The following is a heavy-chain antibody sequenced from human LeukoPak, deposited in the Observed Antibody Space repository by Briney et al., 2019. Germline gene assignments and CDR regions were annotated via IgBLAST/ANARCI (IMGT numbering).Heavy chain of an antibody. V-gene: IGHV3-7*01. CDR2: MNQDGSEK. D-gene: IGHD1-1*01. J-gene: IGHJ4*02. Sequence: GGSLRLSCAASGFTFTTYWMTWVHQAPGKGLEWVANMNQDGSEKYYVDSVKGRFTISRDNTKNSLYLQMNSLRAEDTAVYYCVRDFSRTRLERPFDFWGQGILVTVCS. CDR1: GFTFTTYW. CDR3: VRDFSRTRLERPFDF.